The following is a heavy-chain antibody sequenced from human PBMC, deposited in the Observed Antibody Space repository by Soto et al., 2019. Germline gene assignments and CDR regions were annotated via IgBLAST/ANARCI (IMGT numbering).Heavy chain of an antibody. CDR2: INPSGGST. Sequence: GASVKVSCKASGYTFTSYYMHWVRQAPGQGLEWMGIINPSGGSTSYAQKFQGRVTMTRDTSTSTVYMELSSLRSEDTAVYYCARDWSVVVVVAATLPYGIDVWGQGTTVTVSS. V-gene: IGHV1-46*03. D-gene: IGHD2-15*01. J-gene: IGHJ6*02. CDR1: GYTFTSYY. CDR3: ARDWSVVVVVAATLPYGIDV.